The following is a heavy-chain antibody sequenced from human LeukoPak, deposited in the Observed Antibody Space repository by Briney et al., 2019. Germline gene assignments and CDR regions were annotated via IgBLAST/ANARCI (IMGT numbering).Heavy chain of an antibody. D-gene: IGHD6-13*01. V-gene: IGHV1-69*05. J-gene: IGHJ4*02. CDR3: ATKHKLHSGSSRD. CDR2: IIPIFGTA. Sequence: GASVKVSCKASGGTFSSYAISWVRQAPGQGLEWMGGIIPIFGTANYAQKFQGRVTMTRDTSTSTVYMELSSLRSEDTAVYYCATKHKLHSGSSRDWGRGTLVTVSS. CDR1: GGTFSSYA.